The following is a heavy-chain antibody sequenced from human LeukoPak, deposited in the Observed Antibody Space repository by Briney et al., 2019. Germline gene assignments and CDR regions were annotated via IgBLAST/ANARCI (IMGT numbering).Heavy chain of an antibody. Sequence: SQTLSLTCAVSGGSISSGGYSWSWIRQPPGKGLEWIGYIYHSGSTYYNPSLKSRVTISVDRSKNQFSLKLSSVTAADTAVYYCARGGYSYGYPSAFDIWGQGTMVTVSS. J-gene: IGHJ3*02. CDR3: ARGGYSYGYPSAFDI. CDR2: IYHSGST. V-gene: IGHV4-30-2*01. D-gene: IGHD5-18*01. CDR1: GGSISSGGYS.